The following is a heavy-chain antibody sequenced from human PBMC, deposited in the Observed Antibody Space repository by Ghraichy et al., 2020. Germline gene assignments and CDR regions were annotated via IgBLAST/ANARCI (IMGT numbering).Heavy chain of an antibody. Sequence: SETLSLTCAVYGGSISGYHWSWIRQPPGKGLEWIGEIHHSGRTNYNPSLKSRVTISVDTSKNQFSLKLNSVTAADTAVYYCVRGVRAEATFSKHYRMDVWGQGTPVAVSS. D-gene: IGHD3-16*01. V-gene: IGHV4-34*01. CDR2: IHHSGRT. J-gene: IGHJ6*02. CDR1: GGSISGYH. CDR3: VRGVRAEATFSKHYRMDV.